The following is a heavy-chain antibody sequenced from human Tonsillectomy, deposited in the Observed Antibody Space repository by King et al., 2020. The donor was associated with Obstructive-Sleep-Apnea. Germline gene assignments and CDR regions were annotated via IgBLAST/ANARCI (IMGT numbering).Heavy chain of an antibody. Sequence: VQLVESGGGFVQPGRSLILSCASSGFTFADYALHLVRQSPGKGIVWVSGFRCNSRSIGYADSVKGRVTISRDNAKNSLYLQMNSLRAEDTALYYCAKGAVAGTGWFDPWGQGTLVTVSS. D-gene: IGHD6-19*01. CDR1: GFTFADYA. CDR2: FRCNSRSI. CDR3: AKGAVAGTGWFDP. V-gene: IGHV3-9*01. J-gene: IGHJ5*02.